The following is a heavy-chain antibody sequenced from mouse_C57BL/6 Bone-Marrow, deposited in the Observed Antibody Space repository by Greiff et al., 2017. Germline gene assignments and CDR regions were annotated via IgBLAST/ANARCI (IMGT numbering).Heavy chain of an antibody. V-gene: IGHV3-1*01. Sequence: EVKLQESGPGMVKPSQSLSLTCTVTGYSITSGYDWHWIRHFPGNKLEWMGYISYSGSTNYNPSLKSRISITYDTSKNHFFLKLNSLTTEDTATYYGTRGDDYDKDYYAMDYWGQGTSVTVSS. D-gene: IGHD2-4*01. CDR3: TRGDDYDKDYYAMDY. CDR1: GYSITSGYD. CDR2: ISYSGST. J-gene: IGHJ4*01.